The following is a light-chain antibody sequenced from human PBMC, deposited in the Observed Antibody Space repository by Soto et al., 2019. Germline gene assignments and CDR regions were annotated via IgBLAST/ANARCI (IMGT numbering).Light chain of an antibody. V-gene: IGLV2-8*01. CDR1: SSDVGAYNY. CDR2: EVT. J-gene: IGLJ2*01. CDR3: NSYSGSNNVV. Sequence: QSALTQPPSASGSPGQSVTISCTGTSSDVGAYNYVSWYQQHPGEVPKLLMYEVTQRPSGVPDRFSGSKSGNTASLTVSGLQAEDEAGYDCNSYSGSNNVVFGGGTKLAVL.